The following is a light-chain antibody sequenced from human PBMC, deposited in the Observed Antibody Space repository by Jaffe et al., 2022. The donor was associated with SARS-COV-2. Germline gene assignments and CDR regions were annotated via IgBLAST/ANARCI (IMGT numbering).Light chain of an antibody. V-gene: IGKV3-20*01. CDR2: GAS. Sequence: EIVLTQSPGTLSLSPGERATLSCRASQSVSSSYLAWYQQKPGQAPRLLIYGASSRATGIPDRFSGSGSGTDFTLTISRLEPEDFAVYYCQQYGSSVYTFGQGTKLEIK. CDR1: QSVSSSY. J-gene: IGKJ2*01. CDR3: QQYGSSVYT.